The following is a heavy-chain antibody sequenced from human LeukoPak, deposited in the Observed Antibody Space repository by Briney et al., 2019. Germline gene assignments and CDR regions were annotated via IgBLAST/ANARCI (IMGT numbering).Heavy chain of an antibody. CDR1: GFTFNSYW. CDR2: INSDGSST. J-gene: IGHJ4*02. CDR3: AKDSRVTSNYYFDY. V-gene: IGHV3-74*01. Sequence: PGGSLRLSCEASGFTFNSYWMHWVRQVPGKGLVWVSRINSDGSSTSYADSVKGRFTISRDNAKNTLYLQMNSLRAEDTAVYYCAKDSRVTSNYYFDYWGQGTLVTVSS. D-gene: IGHD3-16*02.